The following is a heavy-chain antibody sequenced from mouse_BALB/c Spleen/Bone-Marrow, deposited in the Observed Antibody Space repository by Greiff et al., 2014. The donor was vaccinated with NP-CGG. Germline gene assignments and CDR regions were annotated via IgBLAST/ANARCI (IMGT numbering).Heavy chain of an antibody. CDR2: ILPGSGST. D-gene: IGHD2-1*01. CDR1: GYTFSSYW. CDR3: ATYGNALDY. Sequence: QVQLKESGAELMKPGASVKISCKATGYTFSSYWVEWLKQRPGHDLEWIGEILPGSGSTNHNEKFKGKATVTADTSSNTAYMQLSSLTSEDSAVYYCATYGNALDYWGQGTSVTVSS. J-gene: IGHJ4*01. V-gene: IGHV1-9*01.